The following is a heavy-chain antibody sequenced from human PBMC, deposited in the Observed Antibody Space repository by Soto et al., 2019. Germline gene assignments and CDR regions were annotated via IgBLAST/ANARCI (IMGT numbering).Heavy chain of an antibody. CDR1: GGSFSGYY. J-gene: IGHJ4*02. Sequence: SETLSLTCAVYGGSFSGYYWSWIRQPPGKGLEWIGEINHSGSTNYNPSLKSRVTISVDTSKNQFSLKLSSVTAADTAVYYCARGFIVGAISRTADYWGQGTLVTVSS. D-gene: IGHD1-26*01. V-gene: IGHV4-34*01. CDR2: INHSGST. CDR3: ARGFIVGAISRTADY.